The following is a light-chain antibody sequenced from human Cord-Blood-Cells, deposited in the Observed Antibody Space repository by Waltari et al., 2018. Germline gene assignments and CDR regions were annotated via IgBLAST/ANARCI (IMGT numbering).Light chain of an antibody. CDR3: SSYTSSSTLDYV. CDR2: DVM. J-gene: IGLJ1*01. V-gene: IGLV2-14*03. CDR1: SSDVGGYNY. Sequence: QSALTQPASVSGSPGQSITISCTGTSSDVGGYNYVSCYQQHPGKAPKLMIYDVMNRPSGVSKRFAGSKSGNTAALTISGLQAEDEADYYCSSYTSSSTLDYVFGTGTKVTVL.